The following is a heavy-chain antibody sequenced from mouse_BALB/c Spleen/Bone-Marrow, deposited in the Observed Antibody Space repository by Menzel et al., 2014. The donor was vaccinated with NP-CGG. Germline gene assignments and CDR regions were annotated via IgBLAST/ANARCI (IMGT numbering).Heavy chain of an antibody. V-gene: IGHV3-8*02. J-gene: IGHJ4*01. D-gene: IGHD2-14*01. Sequence: VQLQQSGPSLVKPPQTLSLTCSVTGDSIXSGYWNWIRKFPGNKLEYMGYISHSGSTYYNPSLKSRISITRDTSKNQYYLQLNSVTTEDTATYYCARAGYRYDVGYAMDYWGQGTSVTVSS. CDR1: GDSIXSGY. CDR2: ISHSGST. CDR3: ARAGYRYDVGYAMDY.